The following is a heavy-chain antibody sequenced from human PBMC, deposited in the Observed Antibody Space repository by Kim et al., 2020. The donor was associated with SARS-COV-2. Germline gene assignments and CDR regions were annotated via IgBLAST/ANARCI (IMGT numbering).Heavy chain of an antibody. Sequence: SETLSLTCTVSGGSISSGDYYWSWIRQPPGKGLEWIGYIYYSGSTYYNPSLKSRVTISVDTSKNQFSLKLSSVTAADTAVYYCARAVPYGDYPIADAFDIWGQGTMVTVSS. V-gene: IGHV4-30-4*01. D-gene: IGHD4-17*01. CDR2: IYYSGST. CDR3: ARAVPYGDYPIADAFDI. CDR1: GGSISSGDYY. J-gene: IGHJ3*02.